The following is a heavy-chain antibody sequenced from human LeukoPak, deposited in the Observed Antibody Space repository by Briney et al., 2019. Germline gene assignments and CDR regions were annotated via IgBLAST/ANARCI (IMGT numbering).Heavy chain of an antibody. D-gene: IGHD1-26*01. CDR3: ARDWRSYDHLDY. Sequence: GRSLRLSCAASGFTFSKNWMYWVRQAPGKGLVWVSHINSDGNIARYADSVKGRFTVSRDNAKNTLYLQMNSLRAEDTAVYYCARDWRSYDHLDYWGQGTLVTVSS. V-gene: IGHV3-74*01. CDR1: GFTFSKNW. CDR2: INSDGNIA. J-gene: IGHJ4*02.